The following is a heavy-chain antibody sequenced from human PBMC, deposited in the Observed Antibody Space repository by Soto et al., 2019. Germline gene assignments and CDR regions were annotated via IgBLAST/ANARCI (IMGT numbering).Heavy chain of an antibody. CDR1: GRSNSLYY. V-gene: IGHV4-59*01. CDR3: ARKRKDYYYYYYMDV. Sequence: CETFSPSCIVSGRSNSLYYWRCIRQPPGKGLEWIGYIYYSGSTNYNPSLKSRVTISVDTSKNQFSLKLSSVTAADTAVYYCARKRKDYYYYYYMDVWGKGTTVTVSS. CDR2: IYYSGST. J-gene: IGHJ6*03.